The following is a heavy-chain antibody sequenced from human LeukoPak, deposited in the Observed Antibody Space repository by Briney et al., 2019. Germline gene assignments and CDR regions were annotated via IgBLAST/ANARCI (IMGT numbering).Heavy chain of an antibody. V-gene: IGHV3-33*01. CDR2: IWYDGSNK. J-gene: IGHJ4*02. CDR1: GFIFSSYG. Sequence: TGGSLRLSCVASGFIFSSYGMHWVRQAPGKGLEWVAIIWYDGSNKYYADSVKGRFTISRDNSKNTVYLQMNSLRAEDTAVYYCARDNLINGYYFDYWGQGTLVTVSS. D-gene: IGHD1-14*01. CDR3: ARDNLINGYYFDY.